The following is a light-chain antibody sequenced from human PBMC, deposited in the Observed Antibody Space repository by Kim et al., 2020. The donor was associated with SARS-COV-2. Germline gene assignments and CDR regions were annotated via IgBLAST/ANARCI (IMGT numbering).Light chain of an antibody. V-gene: IGLV3-1*01. Sequence: SVSPGQTASITCSGDKLGDKYAFWYQQKPGQSPVLVIYYDDKRPSGIPERFSGSNSGNTATLTISGTQTMDEASYFCQAWDSSTAVFGGGTQLTVL. CDR3: QAWDSSTAV. CDR2: YDD. J-gene: IGLJ2*01. CDR1: KLGDKY.